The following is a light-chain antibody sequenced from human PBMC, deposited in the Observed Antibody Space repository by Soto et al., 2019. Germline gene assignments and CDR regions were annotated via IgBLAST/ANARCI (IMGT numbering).Light chain of an antibody. Sequence: DIQMNPSPTPPSASVGEKSNVTLQASQSIRSWLAWYQEKPGKAPKLLIYKASLLETGVPSRFSGSGSGTEFTLTISSVQPDDFATYYCQQYKSYPLTFGRGTKVDIK. V-gene: IGKV1-5*03. CDR3: QQYKSYPLT. CDR2: KAS. CDR1: QSIRSW. J-gene: IGKJ4*01.